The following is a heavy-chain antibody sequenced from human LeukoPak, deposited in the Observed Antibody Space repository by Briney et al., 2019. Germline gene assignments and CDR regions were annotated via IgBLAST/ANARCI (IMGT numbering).Heavy chain of an antibody. D-gene: IGHD6-13*01. CDR2: IYYSGST. V-gene: IGHV4-59*01. Sequence: SETLSLTCTVSRGSISRYYWSWIRQPPGKGLEWIGYIYYSGSTNYNPSLKSRVTISVDTSKNQFSLKLNSVTTADTAVYYCARVGSSSWYGFDYWGQGTLVTVSS. CDR1: RGSISRYY. CDR3: ARVGSSSWYGFDY. J-gene: IGHJ4*02.